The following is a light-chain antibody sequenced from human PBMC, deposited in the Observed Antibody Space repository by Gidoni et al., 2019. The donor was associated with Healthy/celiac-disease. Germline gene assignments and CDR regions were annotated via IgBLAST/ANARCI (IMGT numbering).Light chain of an antibody. CDR3: CSYAGSYTLV. CDR2: DVS. Sequence: QSALTQPRSVSGSPAPSVTISCTGTSSDVGGYNDVSWYQQHPGKAPTLMIYDVSKRPSGVPDRFSGSKSGNTASLTISGLQAEDEADYYCCSYAGSYTLVFGGGTKLTVL. J-gene: IGLJ3*02. V-gene: IGLV2-11*01. CDR1: SSDVGGYND.